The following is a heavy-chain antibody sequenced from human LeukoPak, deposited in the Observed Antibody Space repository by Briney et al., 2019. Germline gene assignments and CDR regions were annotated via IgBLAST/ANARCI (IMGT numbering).Heavy chain of an antibody. V-gene: IGHV3-30*02. J-gene: IGHJ4*02. D-gene: IGHD5-24*01. CDR1: GFTFSSYG. CDR2: IRYDGDIK. Sequence: PGGSLRLSCAASGFTFSSYGMHWVRQAPGKGLEWVAFIRYDGDIKYYADSVKGRFTISRDNSKNTLYLQMNSLRAEDTAVYYCARVSMATISHDYWGQGTLVTVSS. CDR3: ARVSMATISHDY.